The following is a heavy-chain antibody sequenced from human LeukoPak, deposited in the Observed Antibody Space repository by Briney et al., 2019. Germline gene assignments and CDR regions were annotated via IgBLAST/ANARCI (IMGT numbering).Heavy chain of an antibody. D-gene: IGHD3-22*01. V-gene: IGHV3-21*01. Sequence: GGSLRLSCAASGFAFSTYSMNWVRQAPGTGLEWVSSISSSSSYIHYADSVKGRFTISRDNAKNSLYLQMNSLRAEDTAVYYCARAHYYDSSGSTDAFGIWGQGTMVTVSS. CDR3: ARAHYYDSSGSTDAFGI. CDR1: GFAFSTYS. CDR2: ISSSSSYI. J-gene: IGHJ3*02.